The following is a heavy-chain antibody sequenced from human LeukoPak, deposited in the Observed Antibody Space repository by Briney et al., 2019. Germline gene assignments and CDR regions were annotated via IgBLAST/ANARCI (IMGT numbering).Heavy chain of an antibody. J-gene: IGHJ6*02. Sequence: SETLSLTCTVSGGSISSYYWSWIRQPPGKGLEWIGYIYYSGSTNYNPSLKSRVTISVDTSKNQFSLKLSSVTAADTAVYYCARHHYCTSTSCYFYYGMDVWGQGTTVTVPS. CDR3: ARHHYCTSTSCYFYYGMDV. D-gene: IGHD2-2*01. CDR1: GGSISSYY. V-gene: IGHV4-59*08. CDR2: IYYSGST.